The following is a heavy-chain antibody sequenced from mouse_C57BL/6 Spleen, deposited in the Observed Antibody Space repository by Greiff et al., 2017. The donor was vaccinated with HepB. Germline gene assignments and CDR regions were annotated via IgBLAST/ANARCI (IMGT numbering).Heavy chain of an antibody. J-gene: IGHJ3*01. CDR1: GYTFTEYT. V-gene: IGHV1-62-2*01. Sequence: QVHVKQSGAELVKPGASVKLSCKASGYTFTEYTIHWVKQRSGQGLEWIGWFYPGSGSIKYNEKFKDKATLTADKSSSTVYMELSRLTSEDSAVYFCASYIYYDYGGGFAYWGQGTLVTVSA. CDR2: FYPGSGSI. D-gene: IGHD2-4*01. CDR3: ASYIYYDYGGGFAY.